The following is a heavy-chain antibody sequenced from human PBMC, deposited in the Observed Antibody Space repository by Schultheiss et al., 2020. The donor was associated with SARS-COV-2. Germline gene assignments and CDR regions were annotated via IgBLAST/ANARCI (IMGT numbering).Heavy chain of an antibody. Sequence: GGSLRLSCAASGFTFSSYAMSWVRQAPGKGLEWVSAISGSGGSTYYADSVKRRFTISRDNSKNSLYLQMNSLRTEDTALYYCARDGGYGYHWGQGTLVTVSS. CDR1: GFTFSSYA. CDR2: ISGSGGST. J-gene: IGHJ4*02. D-gene: IGHD5-12*01. V-gene: IGHV3-23*01. CDR3: ARDGGYGYH.